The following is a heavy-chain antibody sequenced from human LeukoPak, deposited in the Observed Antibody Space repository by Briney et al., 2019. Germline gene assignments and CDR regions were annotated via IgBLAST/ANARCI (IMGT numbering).Heavy chain of an antibody. D-gene: IGHD1-26*01. J-gene: IGHJ4*02. CDR3: ARGFYSGSYYGY. V-gene: IGHV4-34*01. Sequence: SETLSLTCAVYGGSFSGYYWSWIRQPPGKGLEWIGEINHSGSTNYNPSLKSRVTISVDTSKNQFSLKLSSVTAADTAVYYCARGFYSGSYYGYWGQGTLVTVSS. CDR2: INHSGST. CDR1: GGSFSGYY.